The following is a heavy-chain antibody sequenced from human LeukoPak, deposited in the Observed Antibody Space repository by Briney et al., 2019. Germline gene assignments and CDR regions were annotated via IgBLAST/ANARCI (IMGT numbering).Heavy chain of an antibody. CDR3: AREAAQNDAFDI. J-gene: IGHJ3*02. CDR2: ISYDGSNK. V-gene: IGHV3-30-3*01. CDR1: GFTFSSYA. Sequence: GGSLRLSCAASGFTFSSYAMHWVRQAPGKGLEWVAVISYDGSNKYYADSVKGRFTISRDNSKNTLYLQMNSLGAEDTAVYYCAREAAQNDAFDIWGQGTMVTVSS.